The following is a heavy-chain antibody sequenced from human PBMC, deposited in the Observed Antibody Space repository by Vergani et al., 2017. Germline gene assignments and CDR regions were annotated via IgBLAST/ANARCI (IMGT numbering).Heavy chain of an antibody. Sequence: QVQLVQSGAEVKKPGYSVKVSCKASGGTFSSYAISWVRQAPGQGLEWMGGIIPIFGTANYAQKFQGRVTITADESTSTAYMELSSLRSEDTAVYYCARGDLGYCSGGSCYSVGYYYYGMDVWGQGTTVTVSS. CDR2: IIPIFGTA. CDR1: GGTFSSYA. V-gene: IGHV1-69*01. D-gene: IGHD2-15*01. J-gene: IGHJ6*02. CDR3: ARGDLGYCSGGSCYSVGYYYYGMDV.